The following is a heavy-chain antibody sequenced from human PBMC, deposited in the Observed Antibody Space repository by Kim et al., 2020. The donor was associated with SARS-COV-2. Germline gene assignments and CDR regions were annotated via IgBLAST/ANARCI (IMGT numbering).Heavy chain of an antibody. D-gene: IGHD4-17*01. CDR2: IYYSGST. V-gene: IGHV4-61*01. CDR1: GGSVSSGSYY. J-gene: IGHJ6*02. Sequence: SETLSLTCTVSGGSVSSGSYYWSWIRQPPGKGLEWIGYIYYSGSTNYNPSLKSRVTISVDTSKNQFSLKLSSVTAADTAVYYCARDCLRYGERCMDVWGQGTTVTVSS. CDR3: ARDCLRYGERCMDV.